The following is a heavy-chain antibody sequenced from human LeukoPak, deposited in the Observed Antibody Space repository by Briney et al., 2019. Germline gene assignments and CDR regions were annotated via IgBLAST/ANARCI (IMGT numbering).Heavy chain of an antibody. CDR3: ARADNPYSSFDY. D-gene: IGHD6-13*01. CDR1: GYTFTAYY. V-gene: IGHV1-2*02. J-gene: IGHJ4*02. Sequence: GASVTVSFKSSGYTFTAYYMHWVRQAPAQGFEWMGWINPNSGGTNYAQKFQGRVTITWDTSISTAYMDLSSLRSDDTAVYYCARADNPYSSFDYWGQGTLVTVSS. CDR2: INPNSGGT.